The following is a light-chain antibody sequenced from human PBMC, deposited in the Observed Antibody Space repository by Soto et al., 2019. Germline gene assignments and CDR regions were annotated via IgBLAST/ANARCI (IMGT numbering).Light chain of an antibody. V-gene: IGKV3-11*01. CDR3: QQRSNWPEFT. J-gene: IGKJ3*01. Sequence: EIVLTQSPATLSLSPGERATLSCRASQSVSSYLAWYQQKPGQAPRLLIYDASNRATGIPARFSGSGSGTDFTLTISSLEPEDFEVYYCQQRSNWPEFTFGPGTKVEIK. CDR2: DAS. CDR1: QSVSSY.